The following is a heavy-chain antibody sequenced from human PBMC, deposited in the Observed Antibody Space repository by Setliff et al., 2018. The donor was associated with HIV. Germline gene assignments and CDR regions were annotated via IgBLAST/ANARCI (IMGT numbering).Heavy chain of an antibody. Sequence: ASVKVSCKTSGYRFTAGYIHWVRQAPGQGLEWMGRIIPSDESTIFAQKFQGRLTMTRDTSISTAYMELSRLRSDDTAVYYCARDKSSGWYWFDPWGQGTLVTVSS. V-gene: IGHV1-46*01. J-gene: IGHJ5*02. D-gene: IGHD6-19*01. CDR3: ARDKSSGWYWFDP. CDR2: IIPSDEST. CDR1: GYRFTAGY.